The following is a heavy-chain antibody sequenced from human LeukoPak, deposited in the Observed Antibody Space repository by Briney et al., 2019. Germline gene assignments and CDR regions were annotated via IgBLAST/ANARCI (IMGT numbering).Heavy chain of an antibody. Sequence: GSPRLSCAASGFTFSSDWMHWVCQAPRKGLVWVSLINSDGSRVRYADSVKGRFTISRDNADNMLYLQMSSLRAEDTAVYYCARGVSGVEQWGQGTLITVSS. D-gene: IGHD2-8*01. V-gene: IGHV3-74*01. CDR1: GFTFSSDW. J-gene: IGHJ1*01. CDR3: ARGVSGVEQ. CDR2: INSDGSRV.